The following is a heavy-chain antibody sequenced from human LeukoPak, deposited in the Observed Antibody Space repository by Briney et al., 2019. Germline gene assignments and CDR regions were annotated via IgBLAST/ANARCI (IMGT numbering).Heavy chain of an antibody. J-gene: IGHJ4*02. V-gene: IGHV3-7*01. CDR2: IKQDGSEK. CDR1: GFTFSTYW. D-gene: IGHD6-19*01. Sequence: GGSLRLSCAASGFTFSTYWMSWVRQAPGKGLEWVANIKQDGSEKYYVDSVKGRFAISRDNVKNSLYLQMNSLRAEDTAVYYCARLPGYSSGWIDYWGQGTLVTVSS. CDR3: ARLPGYSSGWIDY.